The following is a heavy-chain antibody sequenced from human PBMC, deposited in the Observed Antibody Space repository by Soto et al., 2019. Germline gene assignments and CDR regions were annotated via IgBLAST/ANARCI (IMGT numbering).Heavy chain of an antibody. V-gene: IGHV4-30-2*01. Sequence: QLQLQESGSGLVKPSQTLSLTCSVSGASVSSGGYSWSWIRQPPGKGLEWIGYISHTGSTYYNPSLKSRVTISVDRSKNQVSLHLSSVTAADTAMYYCASTPPGSGDYAYWGQGTLVTVSS. CDR3: ASTPPGSGDYAY. CDR2: ISHTGST. D-gene: IGHD4-17*01. CDR1: GASVSSGGYS. J-gene: IGHJ4*02.